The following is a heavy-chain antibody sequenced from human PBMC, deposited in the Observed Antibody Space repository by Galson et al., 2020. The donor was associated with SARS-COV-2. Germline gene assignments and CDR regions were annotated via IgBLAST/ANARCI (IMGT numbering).Heavy chain of an antibody. D-gene: IGHD3-22*01. V-gene: IGHV3-7*03. CDR1: GFTFSTYW. Sequence: GESLKISCAASGFTFSTYWMTWVRQAPGKGLEWVANINQDGSEKYYVDSVRGRFTISRDTAKNSLYLQMNSLRAEDTAVYYCARRTYYYDSSGYSNAFDIWGQGTMVTVSS. CDR3: ARRTYYYDSSGYSNAFDI. J-gene: IGHJ3*02. CDR2: INQDGSEK.